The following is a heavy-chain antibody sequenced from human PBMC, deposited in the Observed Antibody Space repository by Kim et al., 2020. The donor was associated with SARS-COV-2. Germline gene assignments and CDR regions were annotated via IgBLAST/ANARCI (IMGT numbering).Heavy chain of an antibody. V-gene: IGHV3-66*01. CDR2: IYSGGYT. CDR1: GLTVSSNY. CDR3: ARLLYGGVEIDY. Sequence: GGSLRLSCAASGLTVSSNYMSWVRQAPGKGLEWVSLIYSGGYTHYADSVKGRFTISRDNSKNTLYLQMNSLRAEDTAVYYCARLLYGGVEIDYWGQGTLVTVSS. J-gene: IGHJ4*02. D-gene: IGHD4-17*01.